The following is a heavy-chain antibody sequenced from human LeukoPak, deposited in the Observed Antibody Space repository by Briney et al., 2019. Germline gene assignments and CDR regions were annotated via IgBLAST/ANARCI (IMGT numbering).Heavy chain of an antibody. J-gene: IGHJ4*02. CDR3: ARGNGSGYYPGIIDY. D-gene: IGHD3-22*01. CDR2: IYHSGST. V-gene: IGHV4-30-2*01. CDR1: GGSISSGGYS. Sequence: SQTLSFTCAVSGGSISSGGYSWSWIRQPPGKGLEWIGYIYHSGSTYYNPSLKSRVTISVDRSKNQFSLKLSSMTAADTAVYYCARGNGSGYYPGIIDYWGQGTLVTVSS.